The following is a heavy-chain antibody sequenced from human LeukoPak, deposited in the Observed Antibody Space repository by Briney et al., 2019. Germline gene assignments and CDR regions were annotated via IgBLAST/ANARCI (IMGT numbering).Heavy chain of an antibody. CDR2: IVVGSGNT. CDR1: GFTFTSSA. CDR3: AAETIAARPYSNY. J-gene: IGHJ4*02. D-gene: IGHD6-6*01. V-gene: IGHV1-58*02. Sequence: EASVKVSCKASGFTFTSSAIQWVRQARGQRLEWIGWIVVGSGNTNYAQKFQERVTITRDMSTSTAYMELSSLRSEDTAVYYCAAETIAARPYSNYWGQGTLVTVSS.